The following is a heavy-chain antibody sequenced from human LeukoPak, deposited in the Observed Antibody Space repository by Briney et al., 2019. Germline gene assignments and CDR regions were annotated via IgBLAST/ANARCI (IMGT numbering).Heavy chain of an antibody. D-gene: IGHD1-20*01. CDR3: AKDSVGQPDYNSRRNTLKKYYFDY. Sequence: PGGSLRLSCAASGFKFSTYGMHWVRQAPGKGLEWVAFIRHDGSDQYYADSVKGRFTISRDNSESTLFLQINSLRSEDTAVYYCAKDSVGQPDYNSRRNTLKKYYFDYWGQGILVTVSS. V-gene: IGHV3-30*02. CDR1: GFKFSTYG. J-gene: IGHJ4*02. CDR2: IRHDGSDQ.